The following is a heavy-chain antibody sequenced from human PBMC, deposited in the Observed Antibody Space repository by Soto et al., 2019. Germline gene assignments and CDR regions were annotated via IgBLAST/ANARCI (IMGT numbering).Heavy chain of an antibody. J-gene: IGHJ6*02. V-gene: IGHV1-69*01. CDR1: GGTFSSYA. CDR2: IIPIFGTA. CDR3: ARGCIVVVPAASHYYYGMDV. D-gene: IGHD2-2*01. Sequence: QVQLVQSGAEVKKPGSSVKVSCNASGGTFSSYAISWVRQAPGQGLEWMGGIIPIFGTANYAQKFQGRVTITADESTSTAYMELSSLRSEDTAVYYCARGCIVVVPAASHYYYGMDVWGQGTTVTVSS.